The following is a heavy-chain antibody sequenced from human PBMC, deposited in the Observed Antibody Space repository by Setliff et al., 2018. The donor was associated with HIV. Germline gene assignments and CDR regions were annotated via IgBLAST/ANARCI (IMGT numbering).Heavy chain of an antibody. CDR3: ARDPGGLYCRSTSCQGGCFDP. V-gene: IGHV4-59*11. J-gene: IGHJ5*02. CDR2: IYYSETT. Sequence: SETLSLTCTVSGASISSHYWSWIRQPPGKGLEWIGSIYYSETTNNNPSLKSRVTISVDTAKNQLSLKLRSVTAADQAVYYCARDPGGLYCRSTSCQGGCFDPWGQGTLVTVSS. D-gene: IGHD2-2*01. CDR1: GASISSHY.